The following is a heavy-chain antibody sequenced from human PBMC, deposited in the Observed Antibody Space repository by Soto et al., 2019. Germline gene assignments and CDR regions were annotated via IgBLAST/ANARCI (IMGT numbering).Heavy chain of an antibody. CDR1: GFTFSSYS. V-gene: IGHV3-21*01. CDR3: ASFFQAVAGTRDYYYYGMDV. J-gene: IGHJ6*02. CDR2: ISSSSSYI. D-gene: IGHD6-19*01. Sequence: EVQLVESGGGLVKPGGSLRLSCAASGFTFSSYSMNWVRQAPGKGLEWVSSISSSSSYIYYADSVKGRFTISRDNAKNSLYLQMNSLRAEDTAVYYCASFFQAVAGTRDYYYYGMDVWGQGTTVTVS.